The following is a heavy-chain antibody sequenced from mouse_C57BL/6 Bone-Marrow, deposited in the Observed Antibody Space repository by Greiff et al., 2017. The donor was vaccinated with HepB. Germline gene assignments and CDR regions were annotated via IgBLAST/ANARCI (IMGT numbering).Heavy chain of an antibody. CDR3: AREGYYGRGFAY. V-gene: IGHV1-69*01. CDR2: IDPSDSYT. Sequence: QVQLQQPGAELVMPGASVKLSCKASGYTFTSYWMHWVKQRPGQGLEWIGEIDPSDSYTNYNQKFKGKSTLTVDKSSSTAYMQLSSLTSEDSAVYYCAREGYYGRGFAYWGQGTLVTVSA. J-gene: IGHJ3*01. CDR1: GYTFTSYW. D-gene: IGHD1-1*01.